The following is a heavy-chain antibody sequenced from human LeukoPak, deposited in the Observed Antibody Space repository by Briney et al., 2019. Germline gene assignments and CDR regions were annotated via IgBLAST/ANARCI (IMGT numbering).Heavy chain of an antibody. CDR1: GFTFSSYW. CDR3: ARWRRRYCSSTSCLDAFDI. CDR2: IKQDGSEK. V-gene: IGHV3-7*01. J-gene: IGHJ3*02. D-gene: IGHD2-2*01. Sequence: GGSLRLSCAASGFTFSSYWMSWVRQAPGKGLEWVANIKQDGSEKYYVDSVKGRFTISRDNAKNSLYLQMNSLRAEDTAVYHCARWRRRYCSSTSCLDAFDIWGQGTMVTVSS.